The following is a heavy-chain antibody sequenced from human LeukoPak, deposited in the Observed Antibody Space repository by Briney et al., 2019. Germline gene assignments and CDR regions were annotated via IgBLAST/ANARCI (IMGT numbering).Heavy chain of an antibody. CDR1: GFTFNNYG. CDR2: IRYDGSNK. Sequence: GGSLRLSCAASGFTFNNYGMHWVRHAPGKGLEWVAFIRYDGSNKYYADSVKGRFTTSRDNSKNTLYVQMNSLRAEDTAVYYCAKDADIVVSSYFDYWGQGTLVTVSS. CDR3: AKDADIVVSSYFDY. D-gene: IGHD2-2*01. V-gene: IGHV3-30*02. J-gene: IGHJ4*02.